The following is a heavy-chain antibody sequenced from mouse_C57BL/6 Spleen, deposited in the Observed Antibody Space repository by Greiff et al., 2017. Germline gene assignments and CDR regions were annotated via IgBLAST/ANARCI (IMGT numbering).Heavy chain of an antibody. CDR2: IYPGDGDT. Sequence: QVQLQQSGAELVKPGASVKLSCKASGYAFSSYWMNWVKQRPGKGLEWIGQIYPGDGDTNYKGKFKGKATLTADQSASTAYLQVSSLTSEDSAVYFCARDYARSYGYFDVWGTGTTVTVSS. CDR1: GYAFSSYW. J-gene: IGHJ1*03. CDR3: ARDYARSYGYFDV. D-gene: IGHD1-1*01. V-gene: IGHV1-80*01.